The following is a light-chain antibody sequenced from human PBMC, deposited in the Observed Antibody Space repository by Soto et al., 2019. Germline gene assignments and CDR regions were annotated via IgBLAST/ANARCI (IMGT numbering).Light chain of an antibody. Sequence: EIVMTQSPGTLSVSPGERATISCRASQSVSSNLAWYQQKPGQAPRILIYGASTRATGIPARFSGSGSGTEFTLAISSLQSEDLAVYYCQQYNNWPRTFGQGTKVEIK. CDR1: QSVSSN. V-gene: IGKV3-15*01. CDR2: GAS. CDR3: QQYNNWPRT. J-gene: IGKJ1*01.